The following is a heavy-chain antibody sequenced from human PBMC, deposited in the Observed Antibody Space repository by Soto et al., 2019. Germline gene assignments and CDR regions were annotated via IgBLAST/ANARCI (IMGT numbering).Heavy chain of an antibody. Sequence: GGSLRLSCAAYGLTFTRYSMHWARQAPGKGLEWVSSISSTTNYIYYADSMNGRCTVSRDNANTSVYRDRNSLSADDTAVYYCARESEDLTSSFDYWGQGTLVTVSS. J-gene: IGHJ4*02. V-gene: IGHV3-21*01. CDR1: GLTFTRYS. CDR3: ARESEDLTSSFDY. CDR2: ISSTTNYI.